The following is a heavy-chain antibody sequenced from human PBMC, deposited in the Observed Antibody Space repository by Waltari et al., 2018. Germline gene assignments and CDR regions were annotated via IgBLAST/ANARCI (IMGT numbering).Heavy chain of an antibody. D-gene: IGHD6-13*01. Sequence: QVQLQESGPGLVKPSETLSLTCAVSCYSISSGYYWGWIRQPPGKGLEWIGSIYHSGSTYYNPSLKSRVTISVDTSKNQFSLKLSSVTAADTAVYYCATDSSSWYGGNWFDPWGQGTLVTVSS. CDR1: CYSISSGYY. CDR2: IYHSGST. V-gene: IGHV4-38-2*01. J-gene: IGHJ5*02. CDR3: ATDSSSWYGGNWFDP.